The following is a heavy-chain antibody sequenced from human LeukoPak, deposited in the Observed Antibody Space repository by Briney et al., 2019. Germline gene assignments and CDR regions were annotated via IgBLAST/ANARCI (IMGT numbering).Heavy chain of an antibody. Sequence: GGSLRLSCVVSGFTFSGYWMTWVRQAPGKGLEWVANTREDGGERNYVDSVTGLLIISIDNSRNSLYLKMNRLRPDDTAVYYCTRDRNARATKEDRYDYWGQGTLVTVYS. CDR2: TREDGGER. V-gene: IGHV3-7*01. D-gene: IGHD5-12*01. CDR3: TRDRNARATKEDRYDY. CDR1: GFTFSGYW. J-gene: IGHJ4*02.